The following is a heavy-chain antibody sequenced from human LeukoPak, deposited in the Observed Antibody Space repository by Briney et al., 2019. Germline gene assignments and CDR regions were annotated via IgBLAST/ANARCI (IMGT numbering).Heavy chain of an antibody. Sequence: ASVKVSCKASGYTFTSYAMNWVRQAPGQGLEWMGWINTNTGNPTYAQGFTGRFVFSLDTSVSTAYLQISSLKAEDTAVYYCARGRYLYDYVWGSYRYGHFDYWGQGTLVTVSS. V-gene: IGHV7-4-1*02. CDR3: ARGRYLYDYVWGSYRYGHFDY. D-gene: IGHD3-16*02. CDR2: INTNTGNP. CDR1: GYTFTSYA. J-gene: IGHJ4*02.